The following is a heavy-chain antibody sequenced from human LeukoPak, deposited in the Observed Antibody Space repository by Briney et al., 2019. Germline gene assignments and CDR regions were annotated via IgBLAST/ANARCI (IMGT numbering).Heavy chain of an antibody. Sequence: TGGSLRLYCAASGFTFSSYWMSWVRQAPGKGLEWVANIKQDGSEKYYVDSVKGRFTISRDNAKNSLYLQMKSLRVEDTAVCYCARPLILGGYYGSGSYYNRPFDYWGQGTLVTVSS. CDR1: GFTFSSYW. J-gene: IGHJ4*02. V-gene: IGHV3-7*01. CDR2: IKQDGSEK. D-gene: IGHD3-10*01. CDR3: ARPLILGGYYGSGSYYNRPFDY.